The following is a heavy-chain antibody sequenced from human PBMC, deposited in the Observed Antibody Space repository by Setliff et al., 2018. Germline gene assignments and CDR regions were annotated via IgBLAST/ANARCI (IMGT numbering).Heavy chain of an antibody. CDR3: ARDLYSSSSGGFYYYYYYMDV. Sequence: TSETLSLTCTVSGGSISSSSYYWGWIRQPPGKGLEWIGSIYYSGSTYYNPSLKSRVTTSVDTSKNQFSLKLSSVIAADTAVYYCARDLYSSSSGGFYYYYYYMDVWGKGTTVTVSS. CDR2: IYYSGST. J-gene: IGHJ6*03. D-gene: IGHD6-6*01. CDR1: GGSISSSSYY. V-gene: IGHV4-39*02.